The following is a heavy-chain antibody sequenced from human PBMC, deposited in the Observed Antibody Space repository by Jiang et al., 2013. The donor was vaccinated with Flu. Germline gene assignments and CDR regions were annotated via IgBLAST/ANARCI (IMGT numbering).Heavy chain of an antibody. CDR3: ARRKRLYEYQLLSTIGGWFDP. CDR2: INHSGST. Sequence: LLKPSETLSLTCAVYGGSFSGYYWSWIRQPPGKGLEWIGEINHSGSTNYNPSLKSRVTISVDTSKNQFSLKLSSVTAADTAVYYCARRKRLYEYQLLSTIGGWFDPWGQGTLVTVSS. CDR1: GGSFSGYY. V-gene: IGHV4-34*01. J-gene: IGHJ5*02. D-gene: IGHD2-2*01.